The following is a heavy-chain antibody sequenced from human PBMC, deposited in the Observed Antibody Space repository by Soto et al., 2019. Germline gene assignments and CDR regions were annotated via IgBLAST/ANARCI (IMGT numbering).Heavy chain of an antibody. CDR2: ISWNSGNT. D-gene: IGHD6-19*01. Sequence: PGGSLRLSCAASGFTFDDYAMHWVRQTPGKGLEWVSGISWNSGNTAYADSLKGRFTISRDNAKNSLYLQMNSLRAEDTAVYYCSREYRSRWSIALAIWAQGTMVTVSS. V-gene: IGHV3-9*01. J-gene: IGHJ3*02. CDR3: SREYRSRWSIALAI. CDR1: GFTFDDYA.